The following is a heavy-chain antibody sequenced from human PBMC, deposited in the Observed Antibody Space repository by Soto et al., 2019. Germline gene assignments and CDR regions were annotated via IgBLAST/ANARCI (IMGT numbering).Heavy chain of an antibody. D-gene: IGHD6-13*01. CDR1: GGSISSGDYY. Sequence: SETLSLTCTVSGGSISSGDYYWSWFRQPPGKGLEWIGCIYYSGSTYYNPSLKSRVTISVDTSKNQFSLKLSSVTAADTAVYYCARRYSSAFDIWGQGTMVTVSS. J-gene: IGHJ3*02. CDR3: ARRYSSAFDI. V-gene: IGHV4-39*01. CDR2: IYYSGST.